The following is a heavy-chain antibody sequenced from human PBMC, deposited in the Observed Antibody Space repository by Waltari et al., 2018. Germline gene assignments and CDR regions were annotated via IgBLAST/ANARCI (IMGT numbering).Heavy chain of an antibody. CDR1: GGSFSGYY. CDR2: INHRGST. CDR3: ARGSSHNLFDP. Sequence: QVQLQQWGAGLLKPSETLSLTCAVYGGSFSGYYWSWIRQPPGKGLEWIGEINHRGSTHHNPSPKSPVTISVDPSKNQVSLKLSSVTAADTAVYYWARGSSHNLFDPWGQGTLVTVSS. J-gene: IGHJ5*02. D-gene: IGHD6-13*01. V-gene: IGHV4-34*01.